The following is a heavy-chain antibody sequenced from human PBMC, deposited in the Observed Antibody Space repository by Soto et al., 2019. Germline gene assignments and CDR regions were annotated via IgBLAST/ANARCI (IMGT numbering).Heavy chain of an antibody. Sequence: PVGSLRLSCAASGFTFSSYGMHWVRQAPGKGLEWVAVISYDGSNKYYADSVKGRFTISRDNSKNTLYLQMNSLRAEDTAVYYCAKDLLGAFDIWGQGTMVTVSS. J-gene: IGHJ3*02. V-gene: IGHV3-30*18. CDR2: ISYDGSNK. CDR1: GFTFSSYG. CDR3: AKDLLGAFDI.